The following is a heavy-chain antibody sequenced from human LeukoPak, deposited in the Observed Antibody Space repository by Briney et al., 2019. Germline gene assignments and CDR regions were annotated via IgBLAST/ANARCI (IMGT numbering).Heavy chain of an antibody. V-gene: IGHV4-34*01. Sequence: SETLSLTCAVYGGSFSGYYWSWIRQPPGKGLEWIGEINHSGSTHYNPSLKSRVTISVDTSKNQFSLKLSSVTAADTAVYYCARGVGYYDFWSGYSPNFDYWGQGTLVTVSS. D-gene: IGHD3-3*01. CDR2: INHSGST. J-gene: IGHJ4*02. CDR1: GGSFSGYY. CDR3: ARGVGYYDFWSGYSPNFDY.